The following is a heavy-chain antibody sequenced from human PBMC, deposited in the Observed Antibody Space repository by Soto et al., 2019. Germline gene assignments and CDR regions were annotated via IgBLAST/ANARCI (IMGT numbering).Heavy chain of an antibody. CDR1: GFTFGNFA. J-gene: IGHJ4*02. CDR2: ITDSGHTT. Sequence: GGSLRLSCAASGFTFGNFAMSWVRQAPGKGLEWVSGITDSGHTTFYAGSVKDRFTISRDNFQNTLYLQMNSLRAEDTAVYYCAKSITSSFQIDYWGQGTLVTVSS. CDR3: AKSITSSFQIDY. V-gene: IGHV3-23*01.